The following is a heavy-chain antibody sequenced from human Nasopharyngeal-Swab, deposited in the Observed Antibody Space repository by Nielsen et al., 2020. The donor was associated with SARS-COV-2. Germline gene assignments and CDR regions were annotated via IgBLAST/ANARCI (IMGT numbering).Heavy chain of an antibody. CDR1: GFTVSSNY. Sequence: GESLKISCEASGFTVSSNYMSWVRQAPGKGLEWVSVIYGGGSTYYADSVKGRFTISRDNSKKTLYLQMNSLRAEDTAVYYCARDLYRQQWPLYNYYGMDVWGQGTTVTVSS. CDR3: ARDLYRQQWPLYNYYGMDV. D-gene: IGHD6-19*01. CDR2: IYGGGST. V-gene: IGHV3-53*01. J-gene: IGHJ6*02.